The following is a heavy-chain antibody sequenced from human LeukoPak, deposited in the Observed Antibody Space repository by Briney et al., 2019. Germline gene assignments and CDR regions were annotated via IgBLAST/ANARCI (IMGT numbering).Heavy chain of an antibody. Sequence: GGSLRLSCTASAFTFGNYGMSWVRQAPGKGLEWVGSTRSKASRGTTEYVGSVTGRFRISRDDSKSIAYLQMSSLKTEDTAVYYCTWLLWFGELQYWGQGTLVTVSS. J-gene: IGHJ4*02. CDR3: TWLLWFGELQY. V-gene: IGHV3-49*04. CDR1: AFTFGNYG. D-gene: IGHD3-10*01. CDR2: TRSKASRGTT.